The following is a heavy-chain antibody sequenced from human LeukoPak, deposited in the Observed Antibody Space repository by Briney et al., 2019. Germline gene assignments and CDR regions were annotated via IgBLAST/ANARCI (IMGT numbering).Heavy chain of an antibody. CDR1: GGTFSSYA. V-gene: IGHV1-69*13. CDR2: IIPIFGTA. D-gene: IGHD6-13*01. J-gene: IGHJ4*02. Sequence: GASVKVSCKASGGTFSSYAISWVRQAPGQGLEWMGGIIPIFGTANYAQKFQGRVTITADESTSTAYMELSSLRSEDTAVYYCARRMKAAAGSHYFDYWGQGTLVTVSS. CDR3: ARRMKAAAGSHYFDY.